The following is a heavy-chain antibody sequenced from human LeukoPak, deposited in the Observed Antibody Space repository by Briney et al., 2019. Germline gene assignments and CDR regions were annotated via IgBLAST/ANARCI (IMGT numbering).Heavy chain of an antibody. D-gene: IGHD4-23*01. CDR1: GFTFRSYW. CDR2: INPDGSAK. CDR3: ARALESGNSDAGY. J-gene: IGHJ4*02. V-gene: IGHV3-7*04. Sequence: PGGSLRLSCATSGFTFRSYWMTWVRQAPGRGLEWVANINPDGSAKCHVDSVRGRFTISRDNAENSLYLQMNSLRAEDMAVYYCARALESGNSDAGYWGQGTLVTVSS.